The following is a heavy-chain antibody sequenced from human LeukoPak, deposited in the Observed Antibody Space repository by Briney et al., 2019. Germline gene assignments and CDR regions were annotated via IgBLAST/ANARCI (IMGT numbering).Heavy chain of an antibody. CDR2: ISYDGSNK. J-gene: IGHJ6*03. CDR3: ARDGAAAAGTGLYYYYYYMDV. Sequence: GGSLRLSCAASGFTFSSYAMHRVRQAPGKGLEWVAVISYDGSNKYYADSVKGRFTISRDNSKNTLYLQMNSLRAEDTAVYYCARDGAAAAGTGLYYYYYYMDVWGKGTTVTVS. CDR1: GFTFSSYA. D-gene: IGHD6-13*01. V-gene: IGHV3-30*01.